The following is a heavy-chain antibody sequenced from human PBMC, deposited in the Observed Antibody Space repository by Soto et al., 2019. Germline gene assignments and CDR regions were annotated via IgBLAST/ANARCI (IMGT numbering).Heavy chain of an antibody. CDR2: IWYDGSNK. D-gene: IGHD4-17*01. J-gene: IGHJ3*02. Sequence: PGGSLRLSCAPSGFTFSSYGMHWARQAPGKGLEWVAVIWYDGSNKVYADSVKGRFTISRDNSKNTLYLQMNSLRAEDMAVYYCARDLSGDYGALDTWGQGTMVTVSS. CDR1: GFTFSSYG. CDR3: ARDLSGDYGALDT. V-gene: IGHV3-33*01.